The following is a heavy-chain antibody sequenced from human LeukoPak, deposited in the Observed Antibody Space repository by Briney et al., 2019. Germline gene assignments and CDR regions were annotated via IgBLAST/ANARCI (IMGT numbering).Heavy chain of an antibody. CDR3: AKGRRGATRYYFDY. CDR2: ITNDGSST. CDR1: GLTFSSHW. D-gene: IGHD1-26*01. J-gene: IGHJ4*02. V-gene: IGHV3-74*01. Sequence: GGSLRLSCAASGLTFSSHWMHWVRQAPGKGLVWVSRITNDGSSTTYADSVKGRFTISRDNAKNMLYLQVNSLRAEDTALYYCAKGRRGATRYYFDYWGQGTLVTVSS.